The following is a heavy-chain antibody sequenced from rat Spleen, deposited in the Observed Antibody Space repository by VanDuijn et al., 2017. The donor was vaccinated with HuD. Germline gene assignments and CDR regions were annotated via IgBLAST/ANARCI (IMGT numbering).Heavy chain of an antibody. D-gene: IGHD1-4*01. CDR2: ILYDDNNI. CDR1: GFTFSAYA. Sequence: EVQLVESGGGLVQPGRSLKLSCAGSGFTFSAYAMAWVRQAPKKGLEWVATILYDDNNIYYRDSVKGRFTISRDNAKNTQYLQMDSLRSEDTATYYCVRHRLWDPGFNYFDYWGQGVMVTVSS. V-gene: IGHV5-17*01. CDR3: VRHRLWDPGFNYFDY. J-gene: IGHJ2*01.